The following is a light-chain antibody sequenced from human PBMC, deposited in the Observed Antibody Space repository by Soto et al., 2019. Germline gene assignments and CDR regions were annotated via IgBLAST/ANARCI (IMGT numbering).Light chain of an antibody. Sequence: EIVLTQSPATLSLSPGERATLSCRASQSISRYLAWYQHKAGQAPRLLIYDTSNRATGIPATFSGSGSGTDFTLTIGSLEPEDFAVYYCQQRADWPWTLGQGTKVEVK. J-gene: IGKJ1*01. V-gene: IGKV3-11*01. CDR1: QSISRY. CDR2: DTS. CDR3: QQRADWPWT.